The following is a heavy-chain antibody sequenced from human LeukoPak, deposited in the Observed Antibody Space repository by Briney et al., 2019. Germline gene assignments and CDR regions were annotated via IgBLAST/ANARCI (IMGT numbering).Heavy chain of an antibody. J-gene: IGHJ3*02. D-gene: IGHD2-8*01. Sequence: SETLSLTCTVSGGSISSYYWSWIRQPAGKGLEWIGRIYISGSTNYNLSLKSRVTMSVDTSMNQFSLRLSSVTAADTAVYFCAGLGGYCTNAVCYSTFDIWGQGTMVTVSS. CDR2: IYISGST. V-gene: IGHV4-4*07. CDR1: GGSISSYY. CDR3: AGLGGYCTNAVCYSTFDI.